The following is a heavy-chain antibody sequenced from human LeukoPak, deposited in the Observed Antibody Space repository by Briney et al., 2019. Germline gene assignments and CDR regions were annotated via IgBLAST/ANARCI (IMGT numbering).Heavy chain of an antibody. J-gene: IGHJ4*02. V-gene: IGHV3-30-3*01. D-gene: IGHD4-17*01. CDR1: GFTFSSYA. CDR2: ISYDGSNK. CDR3: ARGADYGVNSAADY. Sequence: GGSLRLSCAASGFTFSSYAMHWVRQAPGKGLEWVAVISYDGSNKYYADSVKGRFTISRDNAKNSLYLQMNSLRAEDTAFYYCARGADYGVNSAADYWGQGTLVTVSS.